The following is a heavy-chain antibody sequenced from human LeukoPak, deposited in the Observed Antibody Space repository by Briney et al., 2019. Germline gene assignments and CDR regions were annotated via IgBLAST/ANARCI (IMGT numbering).Heavy chain of an antibody. J-gene: IGHJ4*02. Sequence: GASVKVSCKASGYTFTTYNINWVRQAPGQGLEWMGWISGYNGNTNYAQKLQGRVTMTTDTSTSTAYMELRSLRSDDTAVYYCAVGDDYGDIRRDYWGQGTLVTVSS. CDR2: ISGYNGNT. CDR3: AVGDDYGDIRRDY. V-gene: IGHV1-18*01. CDR1: GYTFTTYN. D-gene: IGHD4-17*01.